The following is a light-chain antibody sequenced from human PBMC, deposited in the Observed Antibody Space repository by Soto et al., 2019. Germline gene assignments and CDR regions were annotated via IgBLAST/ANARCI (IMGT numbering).Light chain of an antibody. CDR2: AAS. CDR3: QQYYSYPPT. J-gene: IGKJ1*01. CDR1: RDIGSD. Sequence: QMTQCPSSRSASFGDRITITWRASRDIGSDLSWYQQKQGKAPTLLIYAASNLQSGVPSRFRGSRSGTEVTLTVSSLQKEDGSTYDCQQYYSYPPTFGQGTKVDIK. V-gene: IGKV1-6*02.